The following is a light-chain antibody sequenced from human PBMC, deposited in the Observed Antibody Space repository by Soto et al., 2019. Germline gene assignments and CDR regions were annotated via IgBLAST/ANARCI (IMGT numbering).Light chain of an antibody. V-gene: IGKV1-39*01. J-gene: IGKJ3*01. Sequence: DIQMTQSPSSLSASIGDRANITCRASQSIDNYVNWYQQKPGKAPKVLIYAASSLQSGVPSRFSGTVSGTDFTLTISSLQPEDFATYYCQQSYSTPRTFGPGTKVDLK. CDR1: QSIDNY. CDR2: AAS. CDR3: QQSYSTPRT.